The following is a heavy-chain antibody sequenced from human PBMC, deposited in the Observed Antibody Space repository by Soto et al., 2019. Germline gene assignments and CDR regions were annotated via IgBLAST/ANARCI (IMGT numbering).Heavy chain of an antibody. CDR2: ISSSSSYI. V-gene: IGHV3-21*01. CDR3: ARADVWFGELAGYYYYYMDV. CDR1: GFTFSSYS. D-gene: IGHD3-10*01. Sequence: GGSLRLSCAASGFTFSSYSMNWVRQAPGKGLEWVSSISSSSSYIYYADSVKGRLTISRDNAKNSLYLQMNSLRAEDTAVYYCARADVWFGELAGYYYYYMDVWGKGTTVTVSS. J-gene: IGHJ6*03.